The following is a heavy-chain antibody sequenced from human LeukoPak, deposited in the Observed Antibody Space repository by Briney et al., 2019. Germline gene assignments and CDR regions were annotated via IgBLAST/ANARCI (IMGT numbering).Heavy chain of an antibody. CDR2: NNPNSGGT. V-gene: IGHV1-2*02. Sequence: GASVKVSCKASGYTFTGYYMHWVRQAPGQGLEWMGWNNPNSGGTNYAQKFQGRVTMTRDTSISTAYMELSRLRSDDTAVYYCARAFRAIFGVPDPWGQGTLVTVSS. CDR1: GYTFTGYY. CDR3: ARAFRAIFGVPDP. D-gene: IGHD3-3*01. J-gene: IGHJ5*02.